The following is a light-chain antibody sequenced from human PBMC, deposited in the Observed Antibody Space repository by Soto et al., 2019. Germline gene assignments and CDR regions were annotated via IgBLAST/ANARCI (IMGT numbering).Light chain of an antibody. V-gene: IGLV2-11*01. CDR3: CSYIGHYVYG. CDR2: DVN. J-gene: IGLJ1*01. Sequence: SSLTQPRSVSGSPGQSVAISCTGTSSNFVGDKYVAWYQKHPVKAPRLVIFDVNKRPSGVPDRFSGSKSGNTASLTISGLQAEDEADYSCCSYIGHYVYGYATGTKATV. CDR1: SSNFVGDKY.